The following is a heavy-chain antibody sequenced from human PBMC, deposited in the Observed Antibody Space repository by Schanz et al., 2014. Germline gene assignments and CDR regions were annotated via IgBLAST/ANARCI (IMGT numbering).Heavy chain of an antibody. CDR3: ARDGVDAAAGGNY. Sequence: QVQLVQSGAEVKKPGASVKVSCKASGYTFTSDSMHWVRQAPGQGLEWMGMINPSGGSTTYAQKFKGRVTMTRDTSTSTVCMEMSNLRAEDTAVYYCARDGVDAAAGGNYWGQGTLVTVSS. CDR2: INPSGGST. D-gene: IGHD6-13*01. V-gene: IGHV1-46*03. CDR1: GYTFTSDS. J-gene: IGHJ4*02.